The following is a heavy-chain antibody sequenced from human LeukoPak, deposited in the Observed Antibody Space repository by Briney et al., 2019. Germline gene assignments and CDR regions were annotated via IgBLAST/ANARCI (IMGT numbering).Heavy chain of an antibody. J-gene: IGHJ6*02. CDR2: INHSGST. CDR3: ARGSYYYGSGSYYYYYGMDV. V-gene: IGHV4-34*01. CDR1: GGSFSGYY. Sequence: SETLSLTCAVYGGSFSGYYWSWIRQPPGNGLEWVGEINHSGSTNYNPSLKSRVTISVDTSKNQFSLKLSSVTAADTAVYYCARGSYYYGSGSYYYYYGMDVWGQGTTVTVSS. D-gene: IGHD3-10*01.